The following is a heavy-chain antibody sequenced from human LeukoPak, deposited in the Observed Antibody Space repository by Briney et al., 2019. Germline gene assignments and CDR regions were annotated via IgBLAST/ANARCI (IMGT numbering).Heavy chain of an antibody. Sequence: GGSLRLPCAASGFTFSSYAMSWVRQAPGKGLEWVSAISGSGDTTYYADSVKGRFTISRDNSKNTLYLQMNSLRAEDTAIYYCARGYSSSATFVDYWGQGTLVTVSS. J-gene: IGHJ4*02. CDR1: GFTFSSYA. CDR2: ISGSGDTT. D-gene: IGHD6-13*01. V-gene: IGHV3-23*01. CDR3: ARGYSSSATFVDY.